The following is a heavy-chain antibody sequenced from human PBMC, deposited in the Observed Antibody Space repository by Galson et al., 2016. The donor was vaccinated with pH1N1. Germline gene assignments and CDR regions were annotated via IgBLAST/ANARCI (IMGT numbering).Heavy chain of an antibody. CDR2: TSYDGSNK. Sequence: SLRLSCAASGFTFSTYAMHWVRQAPGKGLEWVALTSYDGSNKYYADSVKGRFTIPRDNSKNTLYLEMNSLRAEDTAVYYCARETPYSSGWGYYYGMDVWGQGTTVTVSS. D-gene: IGHD6-19*01. V-gene: IGHV3-30-3*01. CDR3: ARETPYSSGWGYYYGMDV. CDR1: GFTFSTYA. J-gene: IGHJ6*02.